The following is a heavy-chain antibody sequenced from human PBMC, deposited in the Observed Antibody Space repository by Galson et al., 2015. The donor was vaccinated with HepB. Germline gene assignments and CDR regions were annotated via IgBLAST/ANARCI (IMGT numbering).Heavy chain of an antibody. J-gene: IGHJ3*01. D-gene: IGHD3-3*01. Sequence: ETLSLTCAISGGSINSSNWWSWVRQPPGKGLEWIGQIYHSGSTNYNPSLTSRVTISVDKSRNQFSLNLSSVTAADTAVYYCARVGGQTYYNSWSGLAFDFWGQGTMVTVSS. CDR1: GGSINSSNW. V-gene: IGHV4-4*02. CDR2: IYHSGST. CDR3: ARVGGQTYYNSWSGLAFDF.